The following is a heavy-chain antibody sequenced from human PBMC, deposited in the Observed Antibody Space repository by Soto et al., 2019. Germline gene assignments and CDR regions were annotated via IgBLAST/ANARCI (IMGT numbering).Heavy chain of an antibody. D-gene: IGHD3-10*01. CDR1: GGSITSGDSY. V-gene: IGHV4-39*01. Sequence: SETLSLTCTVSGGSITSGDSYWVWIRQPPGKGLEWIGTMDYSGDTTYNPSLESRVTISVDTSKNQFSLRLSFVTAADTAVYYCARRTPLYASESSRFDPWGQGALVTVSS. CDR3: ARRTPLYASESSRFDP. CDR2: MDYSGDT. J-gene: IGHJ5*02.